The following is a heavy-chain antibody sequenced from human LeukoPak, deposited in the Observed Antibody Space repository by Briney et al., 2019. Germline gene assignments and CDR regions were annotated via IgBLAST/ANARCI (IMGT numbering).Heavy chain of an antibody. CDR1: GFTISRDS. D-gene: IGHD4/OR15-4a*01. V-gene: IGHV3-23*01. Sequence: PGGSLRLSCAASGFTISRDSMNWVRQTPGKGLECVSAISGDGVSPYYADSVRGRFTISRDNSKNTLYLQMNSLRVEDTAVYFCARDPGAFPYFFDCWGQGTLVTVSS. CDR3: ARDPGAFPYFFDC. CDR2: ISGDGVSP. J-gene: IGHJ4*02.